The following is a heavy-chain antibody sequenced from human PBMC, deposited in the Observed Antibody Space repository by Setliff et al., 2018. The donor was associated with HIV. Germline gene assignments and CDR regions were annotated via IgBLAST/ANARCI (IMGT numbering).Heavy chain of an antibody. V-gene: IGHV7-4-1*02. J-gene: IGHJ6*02. CDR3: ARTEEAMVRGVRSYYYYGMDV. Sequence: GASVKVSCKASGYTFINYAMNWVRQAPGQGLEWMGWINTNTGNPTYAQGFTGRFVFSLDTSVSTAYLQISSLKAEDTAVYYCARTEEAMVRGVRSYYYYGMDVWGQGTTVTVSS. D-gene: IGHD3-10*01. CDR2: INTNTGNP. CDR1: GYTFINYA.